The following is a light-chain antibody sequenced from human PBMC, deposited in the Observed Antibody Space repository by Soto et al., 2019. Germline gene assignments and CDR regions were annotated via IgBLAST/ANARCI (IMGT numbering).Light chain of an antibody. Sequence: QSVLTQPPSASGIPGQSVTISCSGGSSNIGSHTVNWYQHLPGTAPKLLIYGSNQRPSGVPDRFSGSKSGTSASLAISGLQSEDDADYYCAAWDDSLDGYVVFGGGTKVTVL. V-gene: IGLV1-44*01. CDR3: AAWDDSLDGYVV. J-gene: IGLJ2*01. CDR2: GSN. CDR1: SSNIGSHT.